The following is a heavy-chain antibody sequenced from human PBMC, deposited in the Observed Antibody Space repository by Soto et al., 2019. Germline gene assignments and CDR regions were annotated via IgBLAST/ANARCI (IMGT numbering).Heavy chain of an antibody. J-gene: IGHJ3*02. V-gene: IGHV1-3*01. CDR3: ARFRIVVVVAATTDAFDI. CDR1: GYTFTSYA. Sequence: QVPLVQSGAEVKKPGASVKVSCKASGYTFTSYAMHWVRQAPGQRLEWMGRFNAGNGNTKYSQKLQGRVTITRDTAASTAYMELSSLRSEDTAVYYCARFRIVVVVAATTDAFDIWGQGTMVTVSS. D-gene: IGHD2-15*01. CDR2: FNAGNGNT.